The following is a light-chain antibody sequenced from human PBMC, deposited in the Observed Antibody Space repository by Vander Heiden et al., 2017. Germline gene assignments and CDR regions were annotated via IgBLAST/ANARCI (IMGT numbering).Light chain of an antibody. V-gene: IGKV3-15*01. Sequence: EIAMTQSPATLSVSPGERATLSCRASQSVSSNLAWFQQRPGQAPRLLIFDASSRATGIPARFSGSGSGTEFTLTISSLQSEDFAVYYCQQDNNWPSTFGLGTKLEIK. CDR2: DAS. CDR1: QSVSSN. CDR3: QQDNNWPST. J-gene: IGKJ2*01.